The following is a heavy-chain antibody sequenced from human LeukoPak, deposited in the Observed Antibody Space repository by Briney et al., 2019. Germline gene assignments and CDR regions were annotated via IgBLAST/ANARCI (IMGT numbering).Heavy chain of an antibody. J-gene: IGHJ4*02. CDR1: RFTFSSYW. V-gene: IGHV3-7*04. CDR2: IKEDGSEK. Sequence: PGGSLRLSCAASRFTFSSYWMSWVRQAPGKGLEWVANIKEDGSEKYYVDSVKGRFTVSRDSAKNSLYLQMNSLSPEDTAVYYCARVRYCDSTSCYFADYWGQGTLVTVSS. D-gene: IGHD2-2*01. CDR3: ARVRYCDSTSCYFADY.